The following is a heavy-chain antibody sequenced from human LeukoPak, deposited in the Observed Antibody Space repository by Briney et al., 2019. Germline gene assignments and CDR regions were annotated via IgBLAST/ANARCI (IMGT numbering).Heavy chain of an antibody. J-gene: IGHJ4*02. Sequence: PGGSLRLSCAASGFTFSSYWMNWVRQAPGKGLEWVANIKQDGSEKYYVDSVKGRFTISRDNAKNSLYLQVNSLRAEDTAVYYCAREVTGYSSGRDFDYWGQGTLVTVSS. CDR1: GFTFSSYW. CDR2: IKQDGSEK. V-gene: IGHV3-7*01. CDR3: AREVTGYSSGRDFDY. D-gene: IGHD6-19*01.